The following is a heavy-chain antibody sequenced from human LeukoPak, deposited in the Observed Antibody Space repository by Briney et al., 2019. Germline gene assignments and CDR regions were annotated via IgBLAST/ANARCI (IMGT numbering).Heavy chain of an antibody. CDR3: ARQGPGYGGRFDY. J-gene: IGHJ4*02. CDR1: GGSFSSYY. V-gene: IGHV4-59*08. CDR2: IYYSGST. D-gene: IGHD4-23*01. Sequence: SETLSLTCAVSGGSFSSYYWSWIRQPPGKGLEWIGYIYYSGSTNYNPSLKSRVTISVDTSKNQFSLKLSSVTAADTAVYYCARQGPGYGGRFDYWGQGTLVTVSS.